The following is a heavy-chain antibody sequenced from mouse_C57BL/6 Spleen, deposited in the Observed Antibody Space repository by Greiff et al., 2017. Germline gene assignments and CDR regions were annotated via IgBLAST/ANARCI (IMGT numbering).Heavy chain of an antibody. J-gene: IGHJ4*01. CDR2: ISYDGSN. V-gene: IGHV3-6*01. Sequence: VQLKESGPGLVKPSQSLSLTCSVTGYSITSGYYWNWIRQFPGNKLEWMGYISYDGSNNYNPSLKNRISITRDTSKNQFFLKLNSVTTEDTATYYCARDPGGYYAMDYWGQGTSVTVSS. CDR3: ARDPGGYYAMDY. CDR1: GYSITSGYY. D-gene: IGHD1-1*02.